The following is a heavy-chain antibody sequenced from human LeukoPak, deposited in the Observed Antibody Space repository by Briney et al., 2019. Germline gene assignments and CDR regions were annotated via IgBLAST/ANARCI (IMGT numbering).Heavy chain of an antibody. D-gene: IGHD4/OR15-4a*01. Sequence: VGSLRLSCTDSGFTVSSNSMSWFRQAPGKGMKWVSFIYSDNTHYSDSVKGRFTISRDNSKNTLYLQMNSLRAEDTAVYYCARRAGAYSHPYDYWGQGTLVTVSS. V-gene: IGHV3-53*01. J-gene: IGHJ4*02. CDR2: IYSDNT. CDR1: GFTVSSNS. CDR3: ARRAGAYSHPYDY.